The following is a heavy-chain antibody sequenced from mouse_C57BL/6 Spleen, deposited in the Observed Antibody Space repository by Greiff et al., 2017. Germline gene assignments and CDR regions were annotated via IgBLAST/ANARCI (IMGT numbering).Heavy chain of an antibody. D-gene: IGHD2-4*01. Sequence: QVQLQQPGAELVRPGSSVKLSCKASGYTFTSYWMDWVKQRPGQGLEWIGNIYPSDSETHYNQKFKDKATLTVDKSSSTAYMQLSSLTSEDSAVYYCAIPDYDDDDWFAYWGQGTLVTVSA. V-gene: IGHV1-61*01. CDR1: GYTFTSYW. CDR2: IYPSDSET. CDR3: AIPDYDDDDWFAY. J-gene: IGHJ3*01.